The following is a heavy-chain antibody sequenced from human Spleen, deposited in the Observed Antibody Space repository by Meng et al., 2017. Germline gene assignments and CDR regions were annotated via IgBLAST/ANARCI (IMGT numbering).Heavy chain of an antibody. CDR3: ARDPAAFDF. D-gene: IGHD6-25*01. Sequence: QVQLQQSGTGLVKPTQPLSLTCAISGDSVSSNTAAWNWFRQSPSRGLEWLGRTYYKSKWYNDYAESVKSRITINPDTSKNQFSLQLNSVTPEDTAVYYCARDPAAFDFWGQGILVTVSS. CDR2: TYYKSKWYN. CDR1: GDSVSSNTAA. J-gene: IGHJ4*02. V-gene: IGHV6-1*01.